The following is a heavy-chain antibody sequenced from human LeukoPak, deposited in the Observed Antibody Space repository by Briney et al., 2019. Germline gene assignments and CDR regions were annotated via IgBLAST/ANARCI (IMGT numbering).Heavy chain of an antibody. V-gene: IGHV3-30*18. CDR1: GFSFSYYG. CDR3: AKGLLFTIIVVVNADAFDI. CDR2: ISHDGSNK. J-gene: IGHJ3*02. Sequence: PGGSLRLSCAASGFSFSYYGMHWVRQAPGKGLEWVAVISHDGSNKYYADSAKGRFTISRDNSKNTLYLQMNSLRAEDTAVYYCAKGLLFTIIVVVNADAFDIWGQGTMVTVTS. D-gene: IGHD3-22*01.